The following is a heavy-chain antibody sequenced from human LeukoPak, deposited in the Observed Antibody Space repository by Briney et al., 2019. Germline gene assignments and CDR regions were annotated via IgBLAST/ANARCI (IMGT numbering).Heavy chain of an antibody. CDR2: ISGSGVST. Sequence: GGSLRLSCAASGFTFSSYAMSWVRQAPGKGLEWVSAISGSGVSTYYADSVRGRITISRDFSKNMVYLQMNSLRVEDTAIYYCAKDEEANYYGSGSYYSADWGQGTLVTVSS. V-gene: IGHV3-23*01. D-gene: IGHD3-10*01. CDR3: AKDEEANYYGSGSYYSAD. J-gene: IGHJ4*02. CDR1: GFTFSSYA.